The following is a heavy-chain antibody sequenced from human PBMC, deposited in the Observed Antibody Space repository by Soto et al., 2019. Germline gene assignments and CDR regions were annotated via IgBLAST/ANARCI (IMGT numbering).Heavy chain of an antibody. CDR2: INHSGST. J-gene: IGHJ3*02. Sequence: QVQLQQWGAGLLKPSETLSLTCAVYGGSFSGYYWSWIRQPQGKGLEWIGEINHSGSTNYNPYLTSRVTISVDTSKHQFSLKLSSVTAADTAVYYCARGIAFDIWGQGTMVTASS. CDR3: ARGIAFDI. CDR1: GGSFSGYY. V-gene: IGHV4-34*01.